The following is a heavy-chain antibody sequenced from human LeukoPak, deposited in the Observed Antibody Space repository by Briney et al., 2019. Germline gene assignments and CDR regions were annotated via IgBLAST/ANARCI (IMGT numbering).Heavy chain of an antibody. Sequence: ASVKVSCKASGYTFTTYDINWVRQATGQRLEWMGWMNPNSGNTGYAQKFQGRLSMTRNTSISTAYMELSSLTSEDTAVYYCARHWTAAGIKWFDPWGQGTLVTVFS. CDR2: MNPNSGNT. CDR3: ARHWTAAGIKWFDP. V-gene: IGHV1-8*01. J-gene: IGHJ5*02. D-gene: IGHD6-13*01. CDR1: GYTFTTYD.